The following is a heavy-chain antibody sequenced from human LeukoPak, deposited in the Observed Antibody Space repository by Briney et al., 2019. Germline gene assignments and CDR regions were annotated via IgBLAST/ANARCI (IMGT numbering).Heavy chain of an antibody. Sequence: GGSLRLSCAASGFTFRDYTMNWVRQAPGKGLEWVSAISKSGTYIKYADSVKGRFTVSRDNAKNSLFLQMNSLRVEDTAVYYCAREVVIVVEPAANTIDYWGQGTLVTVSS. CDR2: ISKSGTYI. J-gene: IGHJ4*02. CDR3: AREVVIVVEPAANTIDY. D-gene: IGHD2-2*01. CDR1: GFTFRDYT. V-gene: IGHV3-21*01.